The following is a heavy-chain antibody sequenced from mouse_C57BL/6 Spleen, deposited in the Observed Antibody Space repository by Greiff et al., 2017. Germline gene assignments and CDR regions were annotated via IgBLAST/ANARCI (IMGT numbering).Heavy chain of an antibody. CDR2: ISSGSSTI. Sequence: EVQLVESGGGLVKPGGSLKLSCAASGFTFSDYGMHWVRQAPEKGLEWVAYISSGSSTIYYADTVKGRFTISRDNAKNTLFLQMTSLRSEDTAMYYCARQGLLRSFWYFDVWGTGTTVTVSS. D-gene: IGHD1-1*01. CDR1: GFTFSDYG. CDR3: ARQGLLRSFWYFDV. J-gene: IGHJ1*03. V-gene: IGHV5-17*01.